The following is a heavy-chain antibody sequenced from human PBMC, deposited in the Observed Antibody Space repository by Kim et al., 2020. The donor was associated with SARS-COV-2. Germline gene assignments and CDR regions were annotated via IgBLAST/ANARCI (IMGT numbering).Heavy chain of an antibody. CDR2: IDCGNGNT. CDR1: GHFFTRDS. V-gene: IGHV1-3*01. J-gene: IGHJ4*02. CDR3: LGGFYFDY. D-gene: IGHD3-16*01. Sequence: ASVKVSCKTSGHFFTRDSIHWVRQAPGQGLEWMGGIDCGNGNTIYSQKFQGRVTFTTDTSASTAYMELSFLRSEDSAVYYCLGGFYFDYWAQGPLATV.